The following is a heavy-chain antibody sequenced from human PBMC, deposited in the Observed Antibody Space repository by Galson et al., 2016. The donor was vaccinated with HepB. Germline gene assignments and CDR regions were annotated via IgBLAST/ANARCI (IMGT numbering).Heavy chain of an antibody. CDR2: IYHTGTT. Sequence: EWIGYIYHTGTTYYNPSLKSRVTISVDRSNNQFSLEVNSVTAADTAVYYCARDSVQFRRSDYWGRGTLVIVSS. J-gene: IGHJ4*02. V-gene: IGHV4-31*02. CDR3: ARDSVQFRRSDY. D-gene: IGHD3-10*01.